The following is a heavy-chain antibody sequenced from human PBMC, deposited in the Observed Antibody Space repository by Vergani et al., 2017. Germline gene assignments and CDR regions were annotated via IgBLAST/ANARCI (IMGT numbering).Heavy chain of an antibody. J-gene: IGHJ4*02. V-gene: IGHV1-69*12. D-gene: IGHD3-10*01. CDR3: AGGEIGITMVRGVYWGFDY. CDR2: IIPIFGTA. Sequence: QVQLVQSGAEVKKPGSSVKVSCKASGGTFSSYAISWVRQAPGQGLEWMGGIIPIFGTANYAQKFQGRVTITADESTSTAYMELSSLRSEDTAVYYCAGGEIGITMVRGVYWGFDYWGQGTLVTVSS. CDR1: GGTFSSYA.